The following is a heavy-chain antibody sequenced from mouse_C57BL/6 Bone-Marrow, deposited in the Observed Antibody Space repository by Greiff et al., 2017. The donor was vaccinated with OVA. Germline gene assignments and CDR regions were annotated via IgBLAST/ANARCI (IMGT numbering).Heavy chain of an antibody. D-gene: IGHD1-1*01. CDR2: INHDGSST. Sequence: EVKVVESEGGLVQPGSSMKLSCTASGFTFSDYYMAWVRQVPEKGLEWVANINHDGSSTYYLDSLKSRFIISRDNAKNILYLQMSRLKSEDTATYYCARAPYYGSSYWYFDVWGTGTTVTVSS. J-gene: IGHJ1*03. CDR3: ARAPYYGSSYWYFDV. V-gene: IGHV5-16*01. CDR1: GFTFSDYY.